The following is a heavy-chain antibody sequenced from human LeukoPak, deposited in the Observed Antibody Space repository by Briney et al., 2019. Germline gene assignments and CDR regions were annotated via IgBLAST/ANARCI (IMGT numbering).Heavy chain of an antibody. D-gene: IGHD6-13*01. J-gene: IGHJ4*02. CDR1: VYAFTSFG. CDR3: ARDQMNIAAAGAYFDY. Sequence: ASVKVSCKASVYAFTSFGISWVRQAPGQGLEWVGWIGAYNGNTKYGQKLQGRVTMTTDTSTSTAYMELRSLRSDDAAVYYCARDQMNIAAAGAYFDYWGQGTLVTVSS. CDR2: IGAYNGNT. V-gene: IGHV1-18*01.